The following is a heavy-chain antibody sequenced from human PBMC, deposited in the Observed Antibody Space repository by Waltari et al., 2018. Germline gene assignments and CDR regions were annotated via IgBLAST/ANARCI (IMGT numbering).Heavy chain of an antibody. V-gene: IGHV3-23*01. CDR3: AKAIRDGYNK. CDR1: GFTFSSYA. D-gene: IGHD5-12*01. J-gene: IGHJ4*02. Sequence: EVQLLESGGGLVQPGGSLRLSCAASGFTFSSYAMSWVRQAPGKGLEWVSSISESDGRTYYADSVKGRFTISRDSSKNTLYLQMNSLRAEDTAVYYCAKAIRDGYNKWGQGTLVTVSS. CDR2: ISESDGRT.